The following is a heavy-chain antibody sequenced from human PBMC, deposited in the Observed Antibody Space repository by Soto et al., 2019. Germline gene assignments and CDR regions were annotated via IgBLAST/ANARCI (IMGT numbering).Heavy chain of an antibody. V-gene: IGHV1-69*01. CDR3: AAELGFGKLSVV. D-gene: IGHD3-10*01. Sequence: QVQVVQSGVEVRRPGSSVKVSCKASGDTFKHCVISRVRQAPGQGLEWMGGIIPLFGTTDFAQRFQGRLTITTDESTTTAYMELSRLRSEETATYYCAAELGFGKLSVVWGQGTTVIVSS. CDR2: IIPLFGTT. CDR1: GDTFKHCV. J-gene: IGHJ6*02.